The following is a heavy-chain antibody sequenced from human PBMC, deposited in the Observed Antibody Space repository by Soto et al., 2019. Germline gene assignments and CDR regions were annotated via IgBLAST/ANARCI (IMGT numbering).Heavy chain of an antibody. V-gene: IGHV4-39*01. Sequence: PSETLSLTCTVSGGSISSSSYYWGWIRQPPGKGLEWIGTIYFSGSTYNNPSLKSRVTISVDRSKNQFSLKLTSVTATDTAVYYCARQIAAPGPPEFDYWGQGTLVTVSS. J-gene: IGHJ4*02. CDR2: IYFSGST. CDR3: ARQIAAPGPPEFDY. D-gene: IGHD6-13*01. CDR1: GGSISSSSYY.